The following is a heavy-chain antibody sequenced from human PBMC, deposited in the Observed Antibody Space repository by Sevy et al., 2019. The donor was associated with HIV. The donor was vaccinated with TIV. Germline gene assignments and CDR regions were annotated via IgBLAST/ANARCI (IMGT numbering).Heavy chain of an antibody. D-gene: IGHD6-13*01. CDR2: IYDSMTS. Sequence: SETLSLTCTVSGGSMINYHWSWIRQPPGKGLEWIGFIYDSMTSKYNSSFMSRVSISGDPSKNQFSLRLNSVTAADTAVDYCGNHGMSATADYWGQGILVTVSS. J-gene: IGHJ4*02. CDR1: GGSMINYH. CDR3: GNHGMSATADY. V-gene: IGHV4-59*08.